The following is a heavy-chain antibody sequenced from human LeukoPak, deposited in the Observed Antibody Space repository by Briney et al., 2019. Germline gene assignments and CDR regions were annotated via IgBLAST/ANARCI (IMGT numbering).Heavy chain of an antibody. J-gene: IGHJ4*02. CDR3: ASGQRSGIFDY. CDR2: ISAYNGDT. D-gene: IGHD3-10*01. CDR1: GYTFSIRG. V-gene: IGHV1-18*04. Sequence: ASVKVSCKASGYTFSIRGITWVRQAPGQGLEWMGWISAYNGDTNYAQKLQGRVTMTTDTSTSTAYMELRSLRSDDTAVYYCASGQRSGIFDYWGQGTLVTVSS.